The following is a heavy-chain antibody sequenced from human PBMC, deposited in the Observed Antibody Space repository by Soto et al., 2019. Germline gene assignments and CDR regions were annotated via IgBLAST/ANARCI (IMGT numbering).Heavy chain of an antibody. CDR3: VRTSLVVAAATREDY. CDR1: GFTFSSYW. D-gene: IGHD2-15*01. Sequence: EVQLVESGGGLVQPGESLRLACAASGFTFSSYWMHWVRQAPGKGLVGVSRINSDGGSTSYAGSVKGRFAISRDNAKNTVYLQMNSLRAEDTAVYYCVRTSLVVAAATREDYWGQGTLVTVSS. J-gene: IGHJ4*02. V-gene: IGHV3-74*01. CDR2: INSDGGST.